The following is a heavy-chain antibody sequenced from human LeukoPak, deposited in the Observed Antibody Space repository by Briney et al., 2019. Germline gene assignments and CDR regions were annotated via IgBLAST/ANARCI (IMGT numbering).Heavy chain of an antibody. Sequence: ASVKVSCKASGYTFTAYYMHWVRQAPGQGLEWMGRINPNSGDTIYAQNFQGRVTVTRDTSISTAYMELSSLRSEDTAVYYCARGNRRGYRNHDAFDIWGQGTMVTVSS. V-gene: IGHV1-2*06. J-gene: IGHJ3*02. CDR3: ARGNRRGYRNHDAFDI. D-gene: IGHD5-18*01. CDR2: INPNSGDT. CDR1: GYTFTAYY.